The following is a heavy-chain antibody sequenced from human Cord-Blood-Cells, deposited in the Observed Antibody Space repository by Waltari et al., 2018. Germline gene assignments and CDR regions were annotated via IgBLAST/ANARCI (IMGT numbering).Heavy chain of an antibody. CDR2: INHSGST. D-gene: IGHD2-15*01. CDR3: ARHDPLGYCSGGSCHYFDY. CDR1: GGSFSGYY. V-gene: IGHV4-34*01. J-gene: IGHJ4*02. Sequence: QVQLQQWGAGLLKPSETLSLTCAAHGGSFSGYYWSWIRQPPGTGLAWMWEINHSGSTNYNPSLKSRVTISVDTSKNQFSLKLSSVTAADTAVYYCARHDPLGYCSGGSCHYFDYWGQGTLVTVSS.